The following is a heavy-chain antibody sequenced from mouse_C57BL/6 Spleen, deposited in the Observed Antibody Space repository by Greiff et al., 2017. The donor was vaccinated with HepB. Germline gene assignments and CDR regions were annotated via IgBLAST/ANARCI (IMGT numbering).Heavy chain of an antibody. CDR3: ARHTAQATFDY. J-gene: IGHJ2*01. CDR2: ISNGGGST. V-gene: IGHV5-12*01. CDR1: GFTFSDYY. Sequence: EVKLMESGGGLVQPGGSLKLSCAASGFTFSDYYMYWVRQTPEKRLEWVAYISNGGGSTYYPDTVKGRFTISRDNAKNTLYLQMSRLKSEDTAMYYCARHTAQATFDYWGQGTTLTVSS. D-gene: IGHD3-2*02.